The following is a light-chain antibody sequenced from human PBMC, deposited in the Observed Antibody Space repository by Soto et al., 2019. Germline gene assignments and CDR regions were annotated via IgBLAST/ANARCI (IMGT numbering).Light chain of an antibody. CDR1: QSVSSSY. Sequence: EIVLTQSPGTLSLSPGERATLSCRASQSVSSSYLAWYQHKPGQAPRLLIYGASSRATGIPDRFSGSGSGTDFTLTISRLEPEDFAVYYCQQYGSSPHTFGQGTTVEIK. CDR3: QQYGSSPHT. CDR2: GAS. V-gene: IGKV3-20*01. J-gene: IGKJ2*01.